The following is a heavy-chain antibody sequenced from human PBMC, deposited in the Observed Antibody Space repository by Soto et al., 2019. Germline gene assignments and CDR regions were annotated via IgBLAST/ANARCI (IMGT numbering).Heavy chain of an antibody. V-gene: IGHV4-31*03. CDR2: IYYSGST. Sequence: SETLSLTCTVSGGSISRGGYYWSWIRQHPGKGWEGIGYIYYSGSTYYSPSLKSRGTISVATSKNQCSLRLSYVTAGDTAAEHCAIALGTPTWFGPWGQGTLVTVSS. CDR1: GGSISRGGYY. D-gene: IGHD7-27*01. CDR3: AIALGTPTWFGP. J-gene: IGHJ5*02.